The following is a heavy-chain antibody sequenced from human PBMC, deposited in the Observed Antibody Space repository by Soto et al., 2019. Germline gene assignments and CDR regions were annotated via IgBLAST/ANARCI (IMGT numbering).Heavy chain of an antibody. D-gene: IGHD3-16*01. CDR2: IYFTGTT. J-gene: IGHJ5*02. CDR1: GGSISTGGEGDY. Sequence: QVQLQESGPGLVKPSQTLSLSCTVSGGSISTGGEGDYWAWIRQRPEKGLEWIGYIYFTGTTYYNPSLQSRVTISVDNYKHQFSLKLTSVNAAYTAVYYCARSAASLGGGWLDTWGQGTLVTVSS. V-gene: IGHV4-31*03. CDR3: ARSAASLGGGWLDT.